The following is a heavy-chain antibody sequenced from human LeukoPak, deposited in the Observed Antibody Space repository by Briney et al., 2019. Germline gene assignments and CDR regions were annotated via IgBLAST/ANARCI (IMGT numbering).Heavy chain of an antibody. CDR2: INPSGGST. CDR1: GYTFTSYY. Sequence: ASVKVSCKASGYTFTSYYMHWVRQAPGQGLEWMGIINPSGGSTSYAQKFQGRVTMTRDMSTSTVYMELSSLRSEDTAVCYCARAGRRSNFDYWGQGTLVTVSS. J-gene: IGHJ4*02. V-gene: IGHV1-46*01. CDR3: ARAGRRSNFDY. D-gene: IGHD1-1*01.